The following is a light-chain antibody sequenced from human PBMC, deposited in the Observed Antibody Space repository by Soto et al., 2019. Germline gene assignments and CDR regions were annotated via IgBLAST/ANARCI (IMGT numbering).Light chain of an antibody. CDR2: DAS. Sequence: DIQMTQSPSSLSASVGDRVTITCQASQDINNYLIWYQQKPGKAPKLLIYDASNLETGVPSRFSGSGSGTDFILTISSLQTEDTATYYCQHYDNLPRVTFGPGTKVEIK. V-gene: IGKV1-33*01. CDR1: QDINNY. J-gene: IGKJ3*01. CDR3: QHYDNLPRVT.